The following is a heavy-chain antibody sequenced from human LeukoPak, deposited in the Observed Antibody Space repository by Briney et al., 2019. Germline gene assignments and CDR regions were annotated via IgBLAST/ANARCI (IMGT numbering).Heavy chain of an antibody. CDR3: ASYDSSGYYADY. Sequence: ASVKVSCKASGYTFTSYSINWVRQAPGQGLEWMAWISAYNGNTNYAQKFHGRVTLTRDTSTSTAYMELSSLRSEDTAVYYCASYDSSGYYADYWGQGTLVTVSS. J-gene: IGHJ4*02. D-gene: IGHD3-22*01. CDR2: ISAYNGNT. CDR1: GYTFTSYS. V-gene: IGHV1-18*01.